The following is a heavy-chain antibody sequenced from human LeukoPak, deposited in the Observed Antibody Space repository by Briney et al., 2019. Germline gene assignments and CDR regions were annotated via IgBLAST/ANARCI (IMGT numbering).Heavy chain of an antibody. CDR1: GYIFTSYG. CDR3: ARAPRTLVGATIRYYGMDV. CDR2: ISPLNGKT. J-gene: IGHJ6*02. V-gene: IGHV1-18*01. D-gene: IGHD1-26*01. Sequence: GASVKVSCKTSGYIFTSYGIIWVRQAPGQGLEWMAYISPLNGKTRYAQRIQGRVTMTTDTSTSTAYMELRSLRAEDTAVYYCARAPRTLVGATIRYYGMDVWGQGTTVTVSS.